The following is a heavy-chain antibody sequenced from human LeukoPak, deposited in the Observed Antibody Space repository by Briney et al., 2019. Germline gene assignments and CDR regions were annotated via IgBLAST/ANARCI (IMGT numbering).Heavy chain of an antibody. CDR3: ASGPPSGYSYYFDY. CDR1: GYTFTSYD. J-gene: IGHJ4*02. D-gene: IGHD3-3*01. Sequence: ASVKVSCKASGYTFTSYDINWVRQATGQGLEWMGWMNPNSGNTGYAQKFQGRVTMTRNTSISTAYMELSSLRSEDTAVYYCASGPPSGYSYYFDYWGQGTLVTVSS. V-gene: IGHV1-8*01. CDR2: MNPNSGNT.